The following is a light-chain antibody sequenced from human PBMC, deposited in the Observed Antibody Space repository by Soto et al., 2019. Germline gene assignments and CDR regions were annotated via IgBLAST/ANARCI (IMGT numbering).Light chain of an antibody. CDR2: GAS. CDR3: QQYGSSPPYT. V-gene: IGKV3-20*01. Sequence: EIVLTQSPGTLSLSPGERATLSCRASQSVSSSYLAWYQQKPGQAPRLLIYGASSRATGIPDRFSGSGSGTDFTLTISRLEPEDFAVYYCQQYGSSPPYTFGHGPKLEIK. J-gene: IGKJ2*01. CDR1: QSVSSSY.